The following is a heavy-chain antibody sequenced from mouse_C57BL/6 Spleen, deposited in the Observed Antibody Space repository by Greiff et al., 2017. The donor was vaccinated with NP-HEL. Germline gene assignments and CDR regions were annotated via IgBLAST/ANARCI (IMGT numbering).Heavy chain of an antibody. CDR2: ISDGGSYT. CDR3: AREEFDYETWFAY. D-gene: IGHD2-4*01. CDR1: GFTFSSYA. Sequence: EVQRVESGGGLVKPGGSLKLSCAASGFTFSSYAMSWVRQTPEKRLEWVATISDGGSYTYYPDNVKGRFTISRDNAKNNLYLQMSHLKSEDTAMYYCAREEFDYETWFAYWGQGTLVTVSA. V-gene: IGHV5-4*01. J-gene: IGHJ3*01.